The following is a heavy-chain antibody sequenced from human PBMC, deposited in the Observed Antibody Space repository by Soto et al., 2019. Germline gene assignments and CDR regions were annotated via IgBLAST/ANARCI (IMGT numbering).Heavy chain of an antibody. D-gene: IGHD2-21*01. CDR2: VYYTGTT. Sequence: QLQLQEPGPGLVKPSETLSLTCTVSGGSITSTYSYWGWIRQPPGKGLEWIGSVYYTGTTNYKPSPGSRGTFSADTSKNQFSLKLNSVTAADTAGYYCARHPTHTERTAYATHFFDYWGQGTLITVSS. J-gene: IGHJ4*02. V-gene: IGHV4-39*01. CDR1: GGSITSTYSY. CDR3: ARHPTHTERTAYATHFFDY.